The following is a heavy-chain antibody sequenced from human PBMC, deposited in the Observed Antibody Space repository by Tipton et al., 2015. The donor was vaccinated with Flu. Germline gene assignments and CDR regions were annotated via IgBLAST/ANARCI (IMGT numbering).Heavy chain of an antibody. Sequence: TLSLTCAVYGGSFSGYYWSWIRQPPGKGLEWIGEINHSGCTNYNPSLKSRVTISVDTSKNQFSLKLSSVTAADTAVYYCARRTKGTMVRGVIVNWFDPWGQGTLVTVSS. D-gene: IGHD3-10*01. J-gene: IGHJ5*02. CDR1: GGSFSGYY. CDR2: INHSGCT. V-gene: IGHV4-34*01. CDR3: ARRTKGTMVRGVIVNWFDP.